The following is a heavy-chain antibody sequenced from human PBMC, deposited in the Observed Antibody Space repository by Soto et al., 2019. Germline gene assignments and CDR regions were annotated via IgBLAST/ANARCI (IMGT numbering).Heavy chain of an antibody. CDR1: GGSISSGGYY. D-gene: IGHD4-17*01. CDR2: IYYSGST. J-gene: IGHJ6*02. V-gene: IGHV4-31*03. Sequence: KSSETLSLTCTVSGGSISSGGYYWSWIRQHPGKGLEWIGYIYYSGSTYYNPSLKSRVTISVDTSKNQFSLKLSSVTAADTAVYYCATATLYGNYGLDYYYGMDVWGQGTTVTVSS. CDR3: ATATLYGNYGLDYYYGMDV.